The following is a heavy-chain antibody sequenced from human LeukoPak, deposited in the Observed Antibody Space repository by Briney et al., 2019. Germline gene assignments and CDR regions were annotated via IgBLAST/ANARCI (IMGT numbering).Heavy chain of an antibody. CDR3: AAYYYDSSGYYYADFDY. J-gene: IGHJ4*02. CDR2: ISAYNGNT. CDR1: GYTFNNYG. V-gene: IGHV1-18*01. D-gene: IGHD3-22*01. Sequence: ASVKVSCKASGYTFNNYGISWVRQAPGQGLEWMGRISAYNGNTNYAEKVQGRVTMTTDTSTSTAYMELRSLRSDDAAVYYCAAYYYDSSGYYYADFDYWGQGTLVTVSS.